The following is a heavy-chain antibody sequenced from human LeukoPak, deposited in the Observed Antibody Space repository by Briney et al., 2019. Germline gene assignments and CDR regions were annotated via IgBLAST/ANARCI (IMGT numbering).Heavy chain of an antibody. J-gene: IGHJ4*02. CDR2: IFTYNGDT. V-gene: IGHV1-18*01. CDR1: GYTFISYG. Sequence: ALVKVSCKASGYTFISYGISWVRQAPGQGLEWVGWIFTYNGDTKYEKKFQGRVTMTTDSSTNTVYLELRSLRSDDTAVYYCARGKEREPFDFWGQGTLVTVSS. CDR3: ARGKEREPFDF. D-gene: IGHD1-1*01.